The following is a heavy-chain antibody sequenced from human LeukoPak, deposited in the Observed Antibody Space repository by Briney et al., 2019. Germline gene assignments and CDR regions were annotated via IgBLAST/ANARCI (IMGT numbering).Heavy chain of an antibody. CDR3: SRFNGRGVSNDY. CDR2: MNPKSGNT. D-gene: IGHD3-10*01. V-gene: IGHV1-8*01. CDR1: GYTFTSYD. J-gene: IGHJ4*02. Sequence: ASVKVSCKASGYTFTSYDINWVRQATGQGPEWMGWMNPKSGNTVYAQKFQGRVTMTRNTSISTAYMELSSLRAEDTAVYYCSRFNGRGVSNDYWGQGTLVTVSA.